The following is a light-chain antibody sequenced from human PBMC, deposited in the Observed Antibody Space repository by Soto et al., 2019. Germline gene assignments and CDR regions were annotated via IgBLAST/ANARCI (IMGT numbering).Light chain of an antibody. CDR3: QQLSRYPLT. CDR2: SAS. J-gene: IGKJ4*01. CDR1: QALSNY. Sequence: DIQLTQSPSVLSASVGDTVTITCRASQALSNYLAWYQQKPGKAPDLLIYSASTLQGGVPSRFSGSGSETEFSLTIRALQPEDFETYYCQQLSRYPLTFGGGTKVDIK. V-gene: IGKV1-9*01.